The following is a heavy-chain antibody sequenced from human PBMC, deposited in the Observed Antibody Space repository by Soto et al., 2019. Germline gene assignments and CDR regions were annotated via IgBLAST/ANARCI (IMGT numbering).Heavy chain of an antibody. CDR1: GGTFSRYT. Sequence: GHSVKLSCKASGGTFSRYTISWVRQAPGQGLEWMGRIIPILGIANSAQKFQGRVTITADTSTSTAYMEMSSLRSENTAVYYCACFVRSYSNYFERFGFWGQGTLVIVSS. CDR3: ACFVRSYSNYFERFGF. J-gene: IGHJ4*02. V-gene: IGHV1-69*02. D-gene: IGHD4-4*01. CDR2: IIPILGIA.